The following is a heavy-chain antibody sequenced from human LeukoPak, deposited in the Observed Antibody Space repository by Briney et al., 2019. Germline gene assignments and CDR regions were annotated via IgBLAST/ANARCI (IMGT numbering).Heavy chain of an antibody. Sequence: GASVKVSCKASGGTFSSYAISWVRQATGQGLEWMGWMNPNSGNTGYAQKFQGRVTMTRNTSISTAYMELSSLRSEDTAVYYCARGRGKRSWLDYWGQGTLVTVSS. J-gene: IGHJ4*02. CDR2: MNPNSGNT. V-gene: IGHV1-8*02. CDR1: GGTFSSYA. CDR3: ARGRGKRSWLDY. D-gene: IGHD6-13*01.